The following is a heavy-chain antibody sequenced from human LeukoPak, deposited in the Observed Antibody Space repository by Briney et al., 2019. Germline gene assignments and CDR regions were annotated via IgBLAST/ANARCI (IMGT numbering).Heavy chain of an antibody. V-gene: IGHV4-34*01. J-gene: IGHJ4*02. CDR1: GGSFSGYY. Sequence: SETLSLTCAVYGGSFSGYYWSWIRQPPGEGLEWIGEINHSGSTNYNPSLKSRVTISVDTSKNQFSLKLSSVTAADTAVYYCARVSMVTDYWGQGTLVTVSS. CDR3: ARVSMVTDY. CDR2: INHSGST. D-gene: IGHD5-18*01.